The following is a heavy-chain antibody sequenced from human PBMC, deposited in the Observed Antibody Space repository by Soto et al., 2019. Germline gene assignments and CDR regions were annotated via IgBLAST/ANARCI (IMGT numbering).Heavy chain of an antibody. J-gene: IGHJ6*02. D-gene: IGHD6-13*01. CDR3: ASVCCGAAAGTNYYYGMDV. V-gene: IGHV1-18*01. CDR2: ISAYNGNT. CDR1: GYTFTSYC. Sequence: ASVKVSCKASGYTFTSYCISWVRQAPGQGLEWMGWISAYNGNTNYAQKLQGRVTMTTDTSTSTAYMELRSLRSDDTAVYYCASVCCGAAAGTNYYYGMDVWGQGTTVTVSS.